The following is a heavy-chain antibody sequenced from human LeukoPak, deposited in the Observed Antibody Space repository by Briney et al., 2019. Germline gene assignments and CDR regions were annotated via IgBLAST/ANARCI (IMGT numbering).Heavy chain of an antibody. CDR1: GGSISAYY. V-gene: IGHV4-59*08. Sequence: SETVSLNGTVSGGSISAYYWSWIGQPPGKGLEYIGYIYYTGSTNYNPSLTSRVTISVDTSKSQFSVKLSSVTAADTAVYYCARHRYASGSVNFNYWGHRDPWSPS. D-gene: IGHD3-10*01. CDR2: IYYTGST. J-gene: IGHJ4*02. CDR3: ARHRYASGSVNFNY.